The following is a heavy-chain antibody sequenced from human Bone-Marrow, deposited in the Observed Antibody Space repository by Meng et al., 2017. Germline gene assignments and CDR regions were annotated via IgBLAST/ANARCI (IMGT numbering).Heavy chain of an antibody. D-gene: IGHD4-11*01. V-gene: IGHV4-34*01. Sequence: QVQLQQWGPGRFKPSETRSLTCVVSGGSFSDYYWSWIRQPPGKGLEWIGEINHSGSTNYNPSLESRATISVDTSQNNLSLKLSSVTAADSAVYYCARGPTTMAHDFDYWGQGTLVTVSS. CDR1: GGSFSDYY. CDR2: INHSGST. CDR3: ARGPTTMAHDFDY. J-gene: IGHJ4*02.